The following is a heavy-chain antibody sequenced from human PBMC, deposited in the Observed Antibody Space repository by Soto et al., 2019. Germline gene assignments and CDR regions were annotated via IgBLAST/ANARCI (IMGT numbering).Heavy chain of an antibody. J-gene: IGHJ4*02. CDR3: ARDFYGRHPSGPAHY. CDR1: GFMFSAYW. Sequence: GGSLRLSCAASGFMFSAYWMSWVRQAPGKGLEWVANIHGDGGKIYYVDSVKGRFTISRDNAKRSLYLQMKSLRAEDTAVYYCARDFYGRHPSGPAHYWGPGALVSGSS. D-gene: IGHD3-10*01. CDR2: IHGDGGKI. V-gene: IGHV3-7*01.